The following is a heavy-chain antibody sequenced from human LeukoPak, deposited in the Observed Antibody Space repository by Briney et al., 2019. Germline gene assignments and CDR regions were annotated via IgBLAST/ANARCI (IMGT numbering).Heavy chain of an antibody. CDR2: IIHSGST. CDR3: ARGWRIQLWLAY. J-gene: IGHJ4*02. D-gene: IGHD5-18*01. Sequence: SETLSLTCAVYGGSFSGYYWSWIRQPPGKGLEWIGEIIHSGSTNYNPSLKRRVTISVDTSKNQFSLKLSSVTAADTAVYYCARGWRIQLWLAYWGQGTLVTVSS. V-gene: IGHV4-34*01. CDR1: GGSFSGYY.